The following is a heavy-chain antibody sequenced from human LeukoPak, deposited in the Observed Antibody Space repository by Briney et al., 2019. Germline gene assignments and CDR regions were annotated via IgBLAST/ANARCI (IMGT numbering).Heavy chain of an antibody. J-gene: IGHJ5*02. CDR1: GYTFTSYG. D-gene: IGHD2-2*01. CDR3: AFTKGVVPAGSWFDP. V-gene: IGHV1-18*01. Sequence: GASVKVSCKASGYTFTSYGISWVRQAPGQGLEWMGWISAYNGNTNYAQKLQGRVTMTTDTSTSTAYMELRSLRSDDTAVYYCAFTKGVVPAGSWFDPWGQGTLVTVSS. CDR2: ISAYNGNT.